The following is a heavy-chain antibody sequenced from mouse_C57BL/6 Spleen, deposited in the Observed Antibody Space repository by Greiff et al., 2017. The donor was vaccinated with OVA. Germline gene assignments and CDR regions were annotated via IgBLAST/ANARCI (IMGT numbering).Heavy chain of an antibody. Sequence: QVQLQQSGAELVRPGTSVKVSCKASGYAFTNYLIEWVKQRPGQGLEWIGVINPGSGGTNYNEKFKGKATLTADKSSSTAYMQLSSLTSEDSAVYFCARRDYGSSPYYWGQGTTLTVSS. CDR3: ARRDYGSSPYY. CDR1: GYAFTNYL. V-gene: IGHV1-54*01. CDR2: INPGSGGT. J-gene: IGHJ2*01. D-gene: IGHD1-1*01.